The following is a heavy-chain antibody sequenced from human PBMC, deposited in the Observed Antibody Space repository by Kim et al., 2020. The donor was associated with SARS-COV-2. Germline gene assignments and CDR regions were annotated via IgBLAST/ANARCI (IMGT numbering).Heavy chain of an antibody. V-gene: IGHV3-23*01. D-gene: IGHD6-13*01. Sequence: DSVKGRFTISRDNSKNTLYLQMNSLRAEDTAVYYCAKDAGGAAAGTRGHYWGQGTLVTVSS. J-gene: IGHJ4*02. CDR3: AKDAGGAAAGTRGHY.